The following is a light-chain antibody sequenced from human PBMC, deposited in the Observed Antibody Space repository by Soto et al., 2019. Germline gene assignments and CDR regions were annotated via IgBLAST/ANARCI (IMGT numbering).Light chain of an antibody. CDR3: QQYGSS. CDR2: GAS. Sequence: EIVLTQSPGTLSLSPGERATLSCRASQTVGSSFLAWYQQKPGQAPRLLIYGASSRATGIPDRFSGSGSGTDFTLTISRLEPEDFAVYYCQQYGSSFGQGTRLE. CDR1: QTVGSSF. V-gene: IGKV3-20*01. J-gene: IGKJ5*01.